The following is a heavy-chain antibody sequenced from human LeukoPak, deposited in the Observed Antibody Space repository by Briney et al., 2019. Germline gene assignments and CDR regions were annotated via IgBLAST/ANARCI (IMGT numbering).Heavy chain of an antibody. D-gene: IGHD1-26*01. CDR2: VTGNSGTI. CDR3: VSDRKWAFDY. Sequence: GGSLRLSCVAPGFPFSSYSMNWVRQAPGKGLEWISYVTGNSGTIRYADSVRGRFTISRDNGRNSLYLQMNSLRPEDTAVYYCVSDRKWAFDYWGKGTLVPVSS. V-gene: IGHV3-48*01. CDR1: GFPFSSYS. J-gene: IGHJ4*02.